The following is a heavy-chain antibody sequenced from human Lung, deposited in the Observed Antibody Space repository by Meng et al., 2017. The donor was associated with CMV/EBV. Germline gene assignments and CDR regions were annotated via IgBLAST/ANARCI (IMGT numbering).Heavy chain of an antibody. CDR3: ARAGTSSGAFDI. CDR2: IYSGGHR. V-gene: IGHV3-53*01. CDR1: EFNVTSTY. J-gene: IGHJ3*02. Sequence: GESXKISCAPSEFNVTSTYMNWVRQAPGKGLEWVSVIYSGGHRYYAGSVKGRFTISRDNSKNTLHLQMNSLRAEDTAMYYCARAGTSSGAFDIWGQGTMVTVSS. D-gene: IGHD6-6*01.